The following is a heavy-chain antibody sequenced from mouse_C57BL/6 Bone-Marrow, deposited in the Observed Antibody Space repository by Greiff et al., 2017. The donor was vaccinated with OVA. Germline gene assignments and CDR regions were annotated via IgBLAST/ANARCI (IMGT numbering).Heavy chain of an antibody. J-gene: IGHJ1*03. CDR1: GFTFTDYY. V-gene: IGHV7-3*01. CDR3: ARSLYGNYGGWYFDV. D-gene: IGHD2-1*01. CDR2: IRNKANGYTT. Sequence: DVQLVESGGGLVQPGGSLSLSCAASGFTFTDYYMSWVRQPPGKALEWLGFIRNKANGYTTEYSSSVKGRFTISRDNSQSILYLQMNALRAEDSATYYCARSLYGNYGGWYFDVWGTGTTVTVSS.